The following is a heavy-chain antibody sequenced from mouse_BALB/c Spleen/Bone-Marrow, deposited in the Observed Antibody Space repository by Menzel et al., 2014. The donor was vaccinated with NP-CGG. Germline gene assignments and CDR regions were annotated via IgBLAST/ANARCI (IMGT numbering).Heavy chain of an antibody. J-gene: IGHJ2*01. Sequence: LVESGPELVRPGVSVKISCKGSGYKFTDYAMHWVKQSHAKSLEWIGLISTYSGNTHYNQKFKGKATMTVDKSSSTAYMDLARLTSEDSVIYYCARNFYGSAYFDFWGQGSTLTVSS. CDR3: ARNFYGSAYFDF. D-gene: IGHD1-1*01. CDR1: GYKFTDYA. CDR2: ISTYSGNT. V-gene: IGHV1-67*01.